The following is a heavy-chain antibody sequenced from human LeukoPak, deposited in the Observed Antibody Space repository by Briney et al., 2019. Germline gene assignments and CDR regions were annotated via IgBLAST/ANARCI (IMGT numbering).Heavy chain of an antibody. V-gene: IGHV3-23*01. CDR2: ISGSGGAT. D-gene: IGHD3-3*02. CDR1: GFPFSSYA. CDR3: AKARRGSITPSPFDD. J-gene: IGHJ4*02. Sequence: PGGSLRLSCEGSGFPFSSYAMSWVRQAPGKGVEWVSSISGSGGATYCADSVKGRFTLSRDNSNNTLFLQMNSLRDEDTALYFCAKARRGSITPSPFDDWGRGTLVTVSS.